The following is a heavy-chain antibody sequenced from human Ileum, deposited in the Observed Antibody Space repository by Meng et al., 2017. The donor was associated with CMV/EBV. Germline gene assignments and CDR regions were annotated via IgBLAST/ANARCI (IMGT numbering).Heavy chain of an antibody. CDR1: GFTFTGYY. CDR2: IKLDNGRT. D-gene: IGHD3-9*01. V-gene: IGHV1-18*01. CDR3: ARGRSSRYFDWLLSVDY. J-gene: IGHJ4*02. Sequence: ASVKVSCKSSGFTFTGYYMHWLRQAPGQGLEWMGWIKLDNGRTDYAQKLQGRVTMTTDTSTSTAYMELRSLRSDDTAVYYCARGRSSRYFDWLLSVDYWGQGTLVTVSS.